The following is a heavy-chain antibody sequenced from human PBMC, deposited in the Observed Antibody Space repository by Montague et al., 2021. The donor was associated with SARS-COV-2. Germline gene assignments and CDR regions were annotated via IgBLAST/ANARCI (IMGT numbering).Heavy chain of an antibody. CDR1: GGSVSSGSYY. J-gene: IGHJ6*02. CDR3: ARERSADYYDGSGYHSYKYGMDV. V-gene: IGHV4-61*02. D-gene: IGHD3-22*01. Sequence: TLSLTCTVSGGSVSSGSYYLSWIRQPAGKGLEWIGRIYTSGSSNYNPSLKSRVTISVDTSKNQFSLKVSSVTAADTAVYYCARERSADYYDGSGYHSYKYGMDVWGQGTTVTVSS. CDR2: IYTSGSS.